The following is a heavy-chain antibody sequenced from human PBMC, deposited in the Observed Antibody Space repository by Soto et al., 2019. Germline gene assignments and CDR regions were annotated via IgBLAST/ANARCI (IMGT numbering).Heavy chain of an antibody. CDR2: ISSRSYTI. J-gene: IGHJ6*02. CDR3: ARGGSSSDNGMDV. CDR1: GFSFSTYS. D-gene: IGHD6-6*01. V-gene: IGHV3-48*02. Sequence: EVQLVESGGGLVQPGGSLRLSCAASGFSFSTYSMNWFRQPPGRGLEWVSYISSRSYTIYYVDSVKGRFTISRDNAKNSLYLQMNSLRDEDTAVYYCARGGSSSDNGMDVWGQGTTVTVSS.